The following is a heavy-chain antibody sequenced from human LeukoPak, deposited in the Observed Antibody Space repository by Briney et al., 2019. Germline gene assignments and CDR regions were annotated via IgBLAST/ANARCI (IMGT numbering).Heavy chain of an antibody. D-gene: IGHD3-16*02. V-gene: IGHV3-23*01. CDR2: ISNSDGSS. CDR3: AKSLGVGGYTRYKGFDQ. CDR1: GFAFNSFA. Sequence: GGSLRLPCAASGFAFNSFAMNWVRQAPGKGPEWVSSISNSDGSSHYADFVKGRFTISRDNSKNTLHLQMNSLRAEDTAVYYCAKSLGVGGYTRYKGFDQWGQGTLVTVSS. J-gene: IGHJ4*02.